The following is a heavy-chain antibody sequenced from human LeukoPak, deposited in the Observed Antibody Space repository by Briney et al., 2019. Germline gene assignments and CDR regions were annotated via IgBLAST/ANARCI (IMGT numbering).Heavy chain of an antibody. CDR1: GGSISSSSYY. Sequence: PSETLSLTCTVSGGSISSSSYYWGWIRQPPGKGLEWIGSIYYSGSTYYNPSLKSRVTISVDTSKNQFSLKLSSVTAADTAVYYCARDRKRELREENDAFDIWGQGTMVTVSS. J-gene: IGHJ3*02. V-gene: IGHV4-39*07. CDR3: ARDRKRELREENDAFDI. D-gene: IGHD1-26*01. CDR2: IYYSGST.